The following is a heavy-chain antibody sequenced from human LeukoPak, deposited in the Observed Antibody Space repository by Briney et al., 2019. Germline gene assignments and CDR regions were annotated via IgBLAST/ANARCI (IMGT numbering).Heavy chain of an antibody. CDR1: GFTFSSYA. CDR3: AKGGYSSSWYGDY. Sequence: RPGGSLRLSCAASGFTFSSYAMSWVRQAPGKGLEWVSAISGSGGSTYYADSAKGRFTISRDNSKNTLYLQMNSLRAEDTAVYYCAKGGYSSSWYGDYWGQGTLVTVSS. D-gene: IGHD6-13*01. J-gene: IGHJ4*02. V-gene: IGHV3-23*01. CDR2: ISGSGGST.